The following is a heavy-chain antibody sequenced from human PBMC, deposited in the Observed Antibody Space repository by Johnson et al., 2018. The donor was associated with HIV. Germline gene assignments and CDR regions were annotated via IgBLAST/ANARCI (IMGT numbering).Heavy chain of an antibody. D-gene: IGHD6-19*01. CDR2: ISYDGSNK. V-gene: IGHV3-30-3*01. J-gene: IGHJ3*02. Sequence: QVPPVEFGGAVVQPGSSLRLSRSASGFIFSSYAMHSVRQAPGMGLEWVAIISYDGSNKYYADSLKGRFTISRDNSKNTLYLQMNSLRAEDTAVYYCARGGYRSGWFHDAFDIWGQGTMVTVSS. CDR3: ARGGYRSGWFHDAFDI. CDR1: GFIFSSYA.